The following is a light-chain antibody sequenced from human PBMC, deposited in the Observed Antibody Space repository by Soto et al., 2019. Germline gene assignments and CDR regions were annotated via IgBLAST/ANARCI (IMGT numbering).Light chain of an antibody. J-gene: IGKJ1*01. Sequence: EIVMTQSPATLSVSPGERATLSCRASQNVGSNLAWYQQKPGQAPRLLIYAASNRSTAIPARFSASGSGAEFTLTISSLQSEEFALYYCQQFDHWPGTFGQGTKVEIK. V-gene: IGKV3-15*01. CDR3: QQFDHWPGT. CDR1: QNVGSN. CDR2: AAS.